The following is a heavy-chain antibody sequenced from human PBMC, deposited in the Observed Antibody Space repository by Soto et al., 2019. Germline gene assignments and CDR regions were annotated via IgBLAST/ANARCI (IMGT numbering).Heavy chain of an antibody. J-gene: IGHJ6*02. CDR1: GGSSGNYD. Sequence: EILRLRNTVSGGSSGNYDGRWILQHQGKGLEWIAYIYYSGSTNYNPSLTSRVTISVDTSKPQFSLKLNSVTAADTAVYYCARSMDTGYYYSGTDVWRQRTTVTGSS. CDR2: IYYSGST. CDR3: ARSMDTGYYYSGTDV. V-gene: IGHV4-59*01.